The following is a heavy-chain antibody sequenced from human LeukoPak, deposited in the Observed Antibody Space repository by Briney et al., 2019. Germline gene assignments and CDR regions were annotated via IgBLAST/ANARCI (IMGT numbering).Heavy chain of an antibody. CDR3: ARQTGSGLFILP. V-gene: IGHV4-38-2*02. J-gene: IGHJ4*02. CDR2: IYYSGNT. Sequence: NPSETLSLTCTVSGYSISSGYYWGWIRQPPGKGLEWIGSIYYSGNTYYNASLKSQVSISIDTSKNQFSLRLTSVTAADTAVYYCARQTGSGLFILPRGQGTLVTVSS. D-gene: IGHD3/OR15-3a*01. CDR1: GYSISSGYY.